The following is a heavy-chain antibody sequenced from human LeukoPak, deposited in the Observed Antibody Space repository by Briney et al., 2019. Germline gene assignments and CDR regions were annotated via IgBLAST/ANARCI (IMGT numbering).Heavy chain of an antibody. CDR1: EFTFSNFA. CDR3: AKDLLQTFFFDSSGYYSDVFGM. D-gene: IGHD3-22*01. Sequence: GGSLRLSCAASEFTFSNFALSWVRQAPGKGLEWVSTISGSGDNTYYADSVKGRFTISRDNSKNTLSLHMNTLRAEDTAVYYCAKDLLQTFFFDSSGYYSDVFGMWGQGTMVTVSP. J-gene: IGHJ3*02. V-gene: IGHV3-23*01. CDR2: ISGSGDNT.